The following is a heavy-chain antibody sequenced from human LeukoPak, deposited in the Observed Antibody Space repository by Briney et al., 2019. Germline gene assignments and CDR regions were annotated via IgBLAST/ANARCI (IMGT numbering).Heavy chain of an antibody. Sequence: KTSQTLSLTCTVSGGSISSGSYYWSWIRQPPGKGLEWIGYIYYSGSTNYNPSLKSRVTISVDTSKNQFSLKLSSVTAADTAVYYYARCYDFWSGYPFDYWGQGTLVTVSS. D-gene: IGHD3-3*01. J-gene: IGHJ4*02. CDR3: ARCYDFWSGYPFDY. V-gene: IGHV4-61*01. CDR2: IYYSGST. CDR1: GGSISSGSYY.